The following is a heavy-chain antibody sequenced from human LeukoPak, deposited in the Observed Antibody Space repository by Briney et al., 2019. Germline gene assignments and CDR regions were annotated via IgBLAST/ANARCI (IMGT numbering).Heavy chain of an antibody. CDR1: GYTFTGYY. CDR3: ARTEREMATMN. Sequence: ASVKVSCKASGYTFTGYYMHWVRQAPGQGLEWMGIINPSRGSTSQAQTFQGRVTMTRDMSTSTVYMELSSLRSEDTAVYYCARTEREMATMNWGQGTLVTVSS. D-gene: IGHD5-24*01. J-gene: IGHJ4*02. V-gene: IGHV1-46*01. CDR2: INPSRGST.